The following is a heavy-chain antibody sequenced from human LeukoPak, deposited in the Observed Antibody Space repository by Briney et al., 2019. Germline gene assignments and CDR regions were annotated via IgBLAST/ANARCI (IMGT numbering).Heavy chain of an antibody. CDR3: ARALVGSSSGYFYYYMDV. J-gene: IGHJ6*03. CDR1: GYTFTSNY. Sequence: APVKVSCKAFGYTFTSNYMHWVRQAPGQGPEWMGVISPSGGSTTYAQKFQGRVTLTRDMSTSTDYLELSSLRSEDTAVYYCARALVGSSSGYFYYYMDVWGKGTTVTVSS. CDR2: ISPSGGST. D-gene: IGHD6-6*01. V-gene: IGHV1-46*01.